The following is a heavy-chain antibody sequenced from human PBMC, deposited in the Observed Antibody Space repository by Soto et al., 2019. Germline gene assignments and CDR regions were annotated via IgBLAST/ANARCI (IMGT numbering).Heavy chain of an antibody. V-gene: IGHV3-23*01. CDR3: AKGCGGDCYSGVQY. CDR1: GFTFSSSA. Sequence: EVQLLESGRGLVQPGGSLRLSCAASGFTFSSSAMSWVRQAPGKGLEWVSSISNSGGSTYYADSVKGRFTISRDNSKNTLYPQMNSLQAEDTAVYYCAKGCGGDCYSGVQYWGQGTLVTVSS. CDR2: ISNSGGST. J-gene: IGHJ4*02. D-gene: IGHD2-21*02.